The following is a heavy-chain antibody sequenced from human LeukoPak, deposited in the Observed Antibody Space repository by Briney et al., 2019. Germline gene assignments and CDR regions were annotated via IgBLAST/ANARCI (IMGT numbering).Heavy chain of an antibody. CDR2: INDSGNT. CDR3: ARWATTGISYFDY. D-gene: IGHD3-10*01. Sequence: SETLSLTCAVYGGSFSGYYWAWIRQPPGKGLEWIGEINDSGNTKYNPFLKSRVTISVDTSKNQFSLKLSSVTAADTAVYYCARWATTGISYFDYWGQGTLVTVSS. V-gene: IGHV4-34*01. CDR1: GGSFSGYY. J-gene: IGHJ4*02.